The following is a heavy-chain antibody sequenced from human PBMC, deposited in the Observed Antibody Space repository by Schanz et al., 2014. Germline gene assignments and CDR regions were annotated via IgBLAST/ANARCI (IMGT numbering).Heavy chain of an antibody. J-gene: IGHJ3*02. CDR3: AKDRWRATVMVDAFDI. CDR2: IGGSGGST. V-gene: IGHV3-23*04. Sequence: EVQLVESGAGLVQPGGSLRLSCVASGFIVSSKKMSGVRQTPGKGLEWVSGIGGSGGSTDYADSVKGRFTISRDNSKNTVHLQMNSLRAEDTAVYFCAKDRWRATVMVDAFDIWGQGTKVTVSS. CDR1: GFIVSSKK. D-gene: IGHD4-4*01.